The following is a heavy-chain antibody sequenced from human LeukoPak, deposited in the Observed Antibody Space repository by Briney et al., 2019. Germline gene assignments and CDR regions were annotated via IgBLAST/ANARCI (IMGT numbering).Heavy chain of an antibody. CDR2: INPNSGGT. CDR1: GYTFTGYY. J-gene: IGHJ4*02. D-gene: IGHD2-15*01. CDR3: ARVKGAYCSGGSCYSYYFDY. Sequence: ASVKVSCKASGYTFTGYYMHWVRQAPGQGLERMGRINPNSGGTNYAQKFQGRVTMTRDTSISTAYMELSRLRSGDTAVYYCARVKGAYCSGGSCYSYYFDYWGQGTLVTVSS. V-gene: IGHV1-2*06.